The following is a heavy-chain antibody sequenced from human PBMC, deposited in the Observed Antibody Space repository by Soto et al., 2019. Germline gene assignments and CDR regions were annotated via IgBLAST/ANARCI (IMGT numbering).Heavy chain of an antibody. V-gene: IGHV5-51*01. CDR3: ARRVKQMERRIHSNWFDP. CDR1: GYIFNNDW. CDR2: IYPDDSET. D-gene: IGHD1-1*01. J-gene: IGHJ5*02. Sequence: GESLKISCKASGYIFNNDWIGWVRQMPGKGLEWMGSIYPDDSETRYSPSFQGQVTISTDKSINTAYLQWSSLKAADTAIYYCARRVKQMERRIHSNWFDPWGQGALVTV.